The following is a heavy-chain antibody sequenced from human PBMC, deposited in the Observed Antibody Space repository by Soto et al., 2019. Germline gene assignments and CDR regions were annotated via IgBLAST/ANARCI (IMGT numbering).Heavy chain of an antibody. J-gene: IGHJ6*02. D-gene: IGHD6-19*01. CDR3: AADSSGWTYGMDV. CDR2: VSGSGGST. V-gene: IGHV3-23*01. CDR1: GFTFSSYA. Sequence: PGGSLRLSCAASGFTFSSYAMSWVRQAPGKGLEWVSGVSGSGGSTYCVDSVKGRFTISRDNSKNTLYLQMNSLRAEDTAVYYCAADSSGWTYGMDVWGQGTTVTVSS.